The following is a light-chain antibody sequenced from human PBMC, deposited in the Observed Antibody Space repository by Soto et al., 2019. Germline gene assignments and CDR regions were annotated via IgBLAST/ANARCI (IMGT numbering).Light chain of an antibody. CDR2: GAS. Sequence: EIVLTQSPGTLPLSPGERATLSCRASQTITPTFLAWYQQKRGQAPRLLIYGASSRATDIPDRFSGSGSGTDFTLTISKLEPEDLAVYYCQQFGVSPTFGGGTKVEIK. CDR1: QTITPTF. V-gene: IGKV3-20*01. CDR3: QQFGVSPT. J-gene: IGKJ4*01.